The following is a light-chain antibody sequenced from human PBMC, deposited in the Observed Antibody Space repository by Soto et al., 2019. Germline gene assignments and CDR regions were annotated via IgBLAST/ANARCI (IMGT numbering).Light chain of an antibody. V-gene: IGLV1-44*01. CDR3: ASWDDSVNGLV. CDR1: SSNIGSNN. J-gene: IGLJ3*02. CDR2: SNN. Sequence: QSALTQPPSASATPGQRVTISCSGSSSNIGSNNVEWYQHLPGTAPKLLIHSNNQGPSGVPDRFSGSKSGTSASLAISGLQSEDEADYYCASWDDSVNGLVIGGGTKLTVL.